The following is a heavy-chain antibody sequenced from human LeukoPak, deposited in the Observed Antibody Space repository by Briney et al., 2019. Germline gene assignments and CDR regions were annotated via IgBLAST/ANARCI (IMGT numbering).Heavy chain of an antibody. Sequence: GGSLRLSCAASGFTFSSYWMSWVRQAPGKGLEWVANIKQDGSEKYYVDSVKGRFTISRDNAKNSLYLRMNSLRAEDTAVYYCARAGGSSWADYWGQGTLVTVSS. V-gene: IGHV3-7*01. J-gene: IGHJ4*02. D-gene: IGHD6-13*01. CDR3: ARAGGSSWADY. CDR2: IKQDGSEK. CDR1: GFTFSSYW.